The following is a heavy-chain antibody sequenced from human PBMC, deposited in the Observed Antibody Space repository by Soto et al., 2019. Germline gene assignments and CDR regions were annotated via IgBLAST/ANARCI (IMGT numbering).Heavy chain of an antibody. CDR3: AAFHVLLWFGESPNRHLQY. V-gene: IGHV4-34*01. J-gene: IGHJ4*02. CDR1: GGSFSGYY. D-gene: IGHD3-10*01. CDR2: INHSGST. Sequence: QVHLQQWGAGQLKPSETLSLICAVYGGSFSGYYWSWIRQPPGKGLEWIGEINHSGSTNYSPSLKSRVAISVDTSKNQFSLKLSSVTAADTAVYYCAAFHVLLWFGESPNRHLQYWGQGTLVTISS.